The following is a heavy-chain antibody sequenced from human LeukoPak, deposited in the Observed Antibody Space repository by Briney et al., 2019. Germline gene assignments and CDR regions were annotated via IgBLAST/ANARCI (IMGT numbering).Heavy chain of an antibody. V-gene: IGHV1-46*01. J-gene: IGHJ4*02. CDR2: INPTGGST. CDR1: GYTVPSYF. CDR3: ARTAARRFDY. Sequence: ASVTVSCKASGYTVPSYFMHWVRQATGQGLEWMGIINPTGGSTTYAQKFQGRVTMTRDTSTSTVYMELSSLRSDDTAVYYCARTAARRFDYWGQGTLVTVSS. D-gene: IGHD6-6*01.